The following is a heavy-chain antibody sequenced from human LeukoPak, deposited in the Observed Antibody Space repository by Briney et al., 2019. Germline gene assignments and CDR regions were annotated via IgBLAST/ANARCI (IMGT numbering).Heavy chain of an antibody. D-gene: IGHD5-24*01. J-gene: IGHJ4*02. CDR3: ARVSVNPLYMAAFDY. V-gene: IGHV1-2*06. CDR1: GYTFTGYY. CDR2: INPNSGGT. Sequence: GASVKASCKASGYTFTGYYMHWVRQAPGQGLEWMGRINPNSGGTNYAQKFQGRVTMTRDTSISTAYMELSRLRSDDTAVYYCARVSVNPLYMAAFDYWGQGTLVTVSS.